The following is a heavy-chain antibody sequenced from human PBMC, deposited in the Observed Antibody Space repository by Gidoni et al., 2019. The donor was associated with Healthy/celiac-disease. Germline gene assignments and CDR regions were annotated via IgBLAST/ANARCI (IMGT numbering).Heavy chain of an antibody. CDR2: ISSSGRTI. CDR1: GFTFRDYD. CDR3: ARDVGVAGSGKAPWSVMWFDP. V-gene: IGHV3-11*01. J-gene: IGHJ5*02. Sequence: QVQPVEFGGGLVKPGGSLRLPCAAHGFTFRDYDMSWIRQAPGKGLEWVSYISSSGRTIYYADSVKGRFTISRDNAKNSLYLQMNSLRAEDTAVYYCARDVGVAGSGKAPWSVMWFDPWGQGTLVTVSS. D-gene: IGHD3-10*01.